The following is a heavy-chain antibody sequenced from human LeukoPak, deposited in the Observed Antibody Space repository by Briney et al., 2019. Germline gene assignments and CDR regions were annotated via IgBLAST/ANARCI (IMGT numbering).Heavy chain of an antibody. J-gene: IGHJ4*02. CDR3: ARGNSGYDYDY. V-gene: IGHV1-18*01. Sequence: EAAVNVSCKASGYTFTSYGISWVRQAPGQGLGWMGWISAYNGNTNYAQKLQGRVTMTTDTSTSTAYMELRSLRSDDTAVYYCARGNSGYDYDYWGQGTLVTVSS. CDR2: ISAYNGNT. D-gene: IGHD5-12*01. CDR1: GYTFTSYG.